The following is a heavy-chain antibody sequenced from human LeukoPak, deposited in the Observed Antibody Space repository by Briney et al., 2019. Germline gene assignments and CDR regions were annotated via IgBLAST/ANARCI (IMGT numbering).Heavy chain of an antibody. V-gene: IGHV1-2*02. Sequence: GASVKVSCKTSAYSFTGYFFHWIRQAPGQGLEWMGWINANSGDTNYARQFQGRLTMTRDRSISTVYMELSRLRTDDTAVYYCARDFSWGVDSWGQGTLVTVSS. J-gene: IGHJ4*02. CDR3: ARDFSWGVDS. D-gene: IGHD3-10*01. CDR1: AYSFTGYF. CDR2: INANSGDT.